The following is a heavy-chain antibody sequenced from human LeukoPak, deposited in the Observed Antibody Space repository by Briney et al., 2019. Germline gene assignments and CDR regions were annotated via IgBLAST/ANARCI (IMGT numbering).Heavy chain of an antibody. Sequence: SETLSLTCIVSGYSISSGYYWGWIRQPPGKGLEWIGEINHSGSTNYNPSLKSRVTISVDTSKNQFSLKLSSVTAADTAVYYCARGLYTSNAFDIWGQGTMVTVSS. CDR2: INHSGST. CDR3: ARGLYTSNAFDI. V-gene: IGHV4-38-2*02. CDR1: GYSISSGYY. J-gene: IGHJ3*02.